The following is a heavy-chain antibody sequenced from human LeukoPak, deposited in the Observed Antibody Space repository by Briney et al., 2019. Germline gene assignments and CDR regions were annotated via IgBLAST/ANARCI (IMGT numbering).Heavy chain of an antibody. J-gene: IGHJ4*02. D-gene: IGHD2-21*02. V-gene: IGHV1-46*01. CDR2: INPSGGST. CDR1: GYTLTSYY. Sequence: ASVKVSCKASGYTLTSYYMHWVRQAPGQGLEWMGIINPSGGSTSYAQKFQGRVTMTRDTSTSTVYMELSSLRSEDTAVYYCARGRSWAGVVTAILSYWGQGTLVTVSS. CDR3: ARGRSWAGVVTAILSY.